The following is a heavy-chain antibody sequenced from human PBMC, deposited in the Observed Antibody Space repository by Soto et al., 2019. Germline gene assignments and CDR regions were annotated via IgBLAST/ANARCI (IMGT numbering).Heavy chain of an antibody. J-gene: IGHJ4*02. D-gene: IGHD3-22*01. CDR1: GGSISTYY. Sequence: QVQLQESGPGLVKPSETLSLTCTVSGGSISTYYWSWIRQPPGKGLEWIGYIYYSGNTNYNPSLKSRVTISIDTSKNQFSLKLSSVTAADTAVYYCARAWDSSGYYSDYWGQGTLVTVSS. V-gene: IGHV4-59*01. CDR2: IYYSGNT. CDR3: ARAWDSSGYYSDY.